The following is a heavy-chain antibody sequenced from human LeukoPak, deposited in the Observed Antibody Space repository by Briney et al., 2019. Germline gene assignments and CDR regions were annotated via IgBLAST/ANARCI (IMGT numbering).Heavy chain of an antibody. J-gene: IGHJ4*02. Sequence: GGSLRLSCAASGFIFSSYGMHWVRQAPGKGLEWVAVIWYDGSNKYYADSVKGRFTISRDNSKNTLYLQMNSPRAEDSAVYYCARELPPLVKYYFDYWGQGTLVTVSS. V-gene: IGHV3-33*01. CDR3: ARELPPLVKYYFDY. CDR1: GFIFSSYG. D-gene: IGHD1-26*01. CDR2: IWYDGSNK.